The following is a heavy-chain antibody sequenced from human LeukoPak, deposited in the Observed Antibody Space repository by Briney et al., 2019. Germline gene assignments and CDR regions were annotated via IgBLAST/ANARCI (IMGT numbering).Heavy chain of an antibody. Sequence: AGGSLRLSCAASGFTFSNYGMHWVRQAPEKGLEWVAFIRYDESNKHYADSVKGRFTVSRDNSKNTLYMQMNSLRPDDTAVYYCARYSSGWRSPFDYWGQGTLVTVSS. D-gene: IGHD6-19*01. CDR1: GFTFSNYG. CDR2: IRYDESNK. V-gene: IGHV3-30*02. CDR3: ARYSSGWRSPFDY. J-gene: IGHJ4*02.